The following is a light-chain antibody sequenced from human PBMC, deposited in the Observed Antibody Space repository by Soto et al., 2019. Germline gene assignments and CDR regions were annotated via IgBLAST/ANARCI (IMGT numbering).Light chain of an antibody. J-gene: IGKJ1*01. CDR1: QSVSSTF. CDR2: GSS. Sequence: EIVLTQSPDTLSLSPGERATLSCRASQSVSSTFLAWYQQKPGQAPRVLIYGSSARAAGIPDRFSGSGSGTDFTLTISRLEPEDFAVYYCQKYDSSRKFGKGTKVEMK. CDR3: QKYDSSRK. V-gene: IGKV3-20*01.